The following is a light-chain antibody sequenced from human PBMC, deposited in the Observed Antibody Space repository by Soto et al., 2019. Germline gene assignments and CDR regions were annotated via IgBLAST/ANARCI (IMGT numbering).Light chain of an antibody. J-gene: IGKJ1*01. V-gene: IGKV1-39*01. CDR3: QQSYSNPRT. CDR1: QSISSY. CDR2: AAS. Sequence: DIQMTQSPSSLSASVGDRVTITCRASQSISSYLNWYQQKPGKAPKLLIYAASSLHSGVPSRFSGSGSGTDFTLTISSLQPEDFATYYCQQSYSNPRTFGQGTKVEIK.